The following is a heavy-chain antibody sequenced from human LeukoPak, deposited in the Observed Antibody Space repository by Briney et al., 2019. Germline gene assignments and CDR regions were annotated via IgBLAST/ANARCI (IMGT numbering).Heavy chain of an antibody. D-gene: IGHD3-10*01. CDR2: ISSSSRYI. CDR3: ATSGGSGSPLDY. Sequence: PGGSLRLSCAASGFTFSSYSMNWVRRAPGKGLEWVSSISSSSRYIYYADSVKARFTISRDNAKNSLYLQMNSLRAEDTAMYYCATSGGSGSPLDYWGQGTLVTVSS. CDR1: GFTFSSYS. J-gene: IGHJ4*02. V-gene: IGHV3-21*01.